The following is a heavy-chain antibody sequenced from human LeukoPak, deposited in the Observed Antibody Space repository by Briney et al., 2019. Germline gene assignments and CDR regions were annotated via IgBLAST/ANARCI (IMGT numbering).Heavy chain of an antibody. J-gene: IGHJ3*02. Sequence: GGSLRLSCAASGFTFSSYSMNWVRQAPGKGLEWVSSISSSSSYIYYADSVKGRFTISRDNAKNSLYLQMNSLRAGDTAVYYCARRHGGDAFDIWGQGTMVTVSS. CDR2: ISSSSSYI. CDR1: GFTFSSYS. CDR3: ARRHGGDAFDI. V-gene: IGHV3-21*01.